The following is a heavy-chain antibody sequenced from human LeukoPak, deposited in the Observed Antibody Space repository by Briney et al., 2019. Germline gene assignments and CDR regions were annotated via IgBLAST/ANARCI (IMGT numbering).Heavy chain of an antibody. CDR1: GDIVSSNSAA. CDR3: ARLGSGSNY. V-gene: IGHV6-1*01. J-gene: IGHJ4*02. CDR2: TYYRSKWYT. Sequence: SQTLSLTCAISGDIVSSNSAAWIWIRQSPSRGLEWLGRTYYRSKWYTEYAVSVKSRITINPDTSKNQFSLQLSSVNPEDTAVCYCARLGSGSNYWGQGTLVTVSS. D-gene: IGHD3-10*01.